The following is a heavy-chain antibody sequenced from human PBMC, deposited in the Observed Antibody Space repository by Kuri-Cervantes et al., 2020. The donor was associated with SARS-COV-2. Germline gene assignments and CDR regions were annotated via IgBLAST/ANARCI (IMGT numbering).Heavy chain of an antibody. J-gene: IGHJ5*02. CDR1: GGSFSGYY. D-gene: IGHD2-15*01. CDR3: ASCISGGSSDPRAWFDP. CDR2: INHSGST. V-gene: IGHV4-34*01. Sequence: GSLRLSCAVYGGSFSGYYWSWIRQPPGKGLEWIREINHSGSTNYNPSLKSRVTISVDTSKNQFSLKLSSVTAADTAVYYCASCISGGSSDPRAWFDPWGQGTLVTVSS.